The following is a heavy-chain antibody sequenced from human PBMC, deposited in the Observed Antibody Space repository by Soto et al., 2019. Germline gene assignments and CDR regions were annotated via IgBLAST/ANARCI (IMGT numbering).Heavy chain of an antibody. CDR2: ISAYSYNT. J-gene: IGHJ4*02. CDR1: GYTYGSFG. Sequence: QIQLVQSEAEVKKPGASVKVSCKASGYTYGSFGTTWVRQAPGQGLEWMGWISAYSYNTRYAQKFQGRITVTTDTSTGTAPLELRSMTSDDTAVYYCARTLAYDSSTDYLCAYWGQGAPCTVSS. D-gene: IGHD3-22*01. V-gene: IGHV1-18*01. CDR3: ARTLAYDSSTDYLCAY.